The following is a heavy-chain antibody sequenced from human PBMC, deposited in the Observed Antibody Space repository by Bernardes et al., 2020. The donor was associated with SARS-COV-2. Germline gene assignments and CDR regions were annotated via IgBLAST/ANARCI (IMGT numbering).Heavy chain of an antibody. CDR3: ERHYAVLRILEWNPSGGMDV. D-gene: IGHD3-3*01. CDR2: INFSGTT. Sequence: SETLSLTCTVSGGSISSRSYYWGWIRQPPGKGLEWIGSINFSGTTYYNPSLKSRVTISVDTSKNQFSLKLSSVTAADTAVYYCERHYAVLRILEWNPSGGMDVWGQGTTVTDSS. V-gene: IGHV4-39*01. J-gene: IGHJ6*02. CDR1: GGSISSRSYY.